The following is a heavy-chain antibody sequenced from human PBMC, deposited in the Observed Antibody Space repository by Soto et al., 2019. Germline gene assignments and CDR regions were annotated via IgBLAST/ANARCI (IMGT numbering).Heavy chain of an antibody. J-gene: IGHJ5*02. CDR2: INAGNGNT. V-gene: IGHV1-3*01. CDR1: GYTFTSYA. D-gene: IGHD3-22*01. CDR3: ARPYYDSSGYYSWFDP. Sequence: ASVKVSCKASGYTFTSYAMHWVRQDPGQRLEWMGWINAGNGNTKYSQKFQGRVTITRDTSASTAYMELSSLRSEDTAVYYCARPYYDSSGYYSWFDPWGQGTLVIVSS.